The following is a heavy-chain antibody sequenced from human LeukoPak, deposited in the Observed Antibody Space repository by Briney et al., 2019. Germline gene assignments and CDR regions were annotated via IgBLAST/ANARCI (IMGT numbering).Heavy chain of an antibody. V-gene: IGHV4-59*01. CDR1: GGSISSFY. J-gene: IGHJ6*02. CDR2: MSYSGTT. D-gene: IGHD6-13*01. CDR3: ARAASSYQRDYYYGMDV. Sequence: SGTLSLTCTVSGGSISSFYWSWIRQPPGKGLEWIGYMSYSGTTKYNPSLKSRLTISMDTSKNQFSLKLSSVTAADTAVYYCARAASSYQRDYYYGMDVWGQGTTVTVSS.